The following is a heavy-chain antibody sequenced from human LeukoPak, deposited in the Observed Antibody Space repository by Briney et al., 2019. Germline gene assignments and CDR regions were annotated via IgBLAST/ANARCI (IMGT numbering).Heavy chain of an antibody. CDR3: AKDYVSSGWRLNLNYFDY. J-gene: IGHJ4*02. CDR2: ISGSGGST. Sequence: GGSLRLSCAASGFTFSSYAMSWVRQAPGKGLEWVSAISGSGGSTYYADSVKGRFTISRDNSKNTLYLQMHSLRAEDTAVYYCAKDYVSSGWRLNLNYFDYWGQGTLVTVSS. CDR1: GFTFSSYA. D-gene: IGHD6-19*01. V-gene: IGHV3-23*01.